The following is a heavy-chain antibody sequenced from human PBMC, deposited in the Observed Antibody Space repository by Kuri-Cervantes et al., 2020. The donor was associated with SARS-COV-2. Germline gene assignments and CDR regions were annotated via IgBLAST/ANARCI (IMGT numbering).Heavy chain of an antibody. D-gene: IGHD3-10*01. V-gene: IGHV3-66*01. CDR3: ARGDYGSGTSFHDVFDV. CDR2: IYSGGST. J-gene: IGHJ3*01. CDR1: GFTLSDHY. Sequence: GESLKISCAGSGFTLSDHYMDWVRQAPGKGLEWVSVIYSGGSTYYADSVKGRFTISRDNAKNSLFLQMNSLRPDDTAVYHCARGDYGSGTSFHDVFDVWGQGTMVTVSS.